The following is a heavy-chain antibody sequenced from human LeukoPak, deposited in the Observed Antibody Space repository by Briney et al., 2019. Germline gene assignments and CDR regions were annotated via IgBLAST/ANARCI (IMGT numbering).Heavy chain of an antibody. CDR3: AREVSEGFDF. D-gene: IGHD3-22*01. CDR1: GFTFSGYS. J-gene: IGHJ4*02. CDR2: FGTRSTSI. Sequence: GGSLRLSCTASGFTFSGYSMNWIRQAPGKGLERVSSFGTRSTSIYHAGSVKGRFAISRDNAKNSLYLQMNSLRAEDTALYYCAREVSEGFDFWGQGTLVTVSS. V-gene: IGHV3-21*01.